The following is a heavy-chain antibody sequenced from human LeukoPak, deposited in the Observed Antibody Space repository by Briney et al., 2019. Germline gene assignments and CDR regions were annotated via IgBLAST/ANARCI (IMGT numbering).Heavy chain of an antibody. CDR3: ARTFVVVTAEDAFDI. Sequence: GGSLRLSCAASGLTFSSYSMNWVRQAPGKGLEWVSYISSSSSTIYYADSVKGRFTISRDNAKNSLYLQMNSLRAEDTAVYYCARTFVVVTAEDAFDIWGQGTMVTVSS. V-gene: IGHV3-48*01. D-gene: IGHD2-21*02. J-gene: IGHJ3*02. CDR2: ISSSSSTI. CDR1: GLTFSSYS.